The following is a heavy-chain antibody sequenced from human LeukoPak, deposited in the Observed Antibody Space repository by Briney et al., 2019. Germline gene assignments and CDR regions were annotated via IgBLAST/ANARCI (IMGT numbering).Heavy chain of an antibody. Sequence: PSETLSLTCTVSNGSISNYFWSWIRQPPGKGLEWIGYVHHSGTANYNPSLMSRVNISIDTSEHRLSLKLSSVTAAGTALYYCASLGGYYESSSYSQLDAFDIWGQGTMVTVSS. V-gene: IGHV4-59*01. D-gene: IGHD3-22*01. CDR3: ASLGGYYESSSYSQLDAFDI. J-gene: IGHJ3*02. CDR2: VHHSGTA. CDR1: NGSISNYF.